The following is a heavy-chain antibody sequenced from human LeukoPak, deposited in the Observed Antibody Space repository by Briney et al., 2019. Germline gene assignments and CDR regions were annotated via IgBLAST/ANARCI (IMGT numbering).Heavy chain of an antibody. Sequence: SETLSLTCTVSGVSISNYYWGWMRQPPGEGLEWIGYVSYSRSTKYNPSLESRVTISVDPSKTQFSLKLSSVTAADTAVYFCARDLGDNYGIDFWGQGALVTVSS. J-gene: IGHJ4*02. CDR2: VSYSRST. V-gene: IGHV4-59*01. D-gene: IGHD4/OR15-4a*01. CDR1: GVSISNYY. CDR3: ARDLGDNYGIDF.